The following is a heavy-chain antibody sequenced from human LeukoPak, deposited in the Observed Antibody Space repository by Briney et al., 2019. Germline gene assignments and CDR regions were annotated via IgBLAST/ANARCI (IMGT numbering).Heavy chain of an antibody. CDR3: ARDRLGDYDHSGYYDK. CDR1: GFTFSDYY. CDR2: ICDSGRTV. D-gene: IGHD3-22*01. V-gene: IGHV3-11*01. Sequence: GGSLRLSCAASGFTFSDYYMSWLRQAPGKGLEWVAYICDSGRTVYYADSVKGRFTISRDNAKNSVYLQMNNLRAEDTAVYYCARDRLGDYDHSGYYDKWGQGTLDTVSS. J-gene: IGHJ4*02.